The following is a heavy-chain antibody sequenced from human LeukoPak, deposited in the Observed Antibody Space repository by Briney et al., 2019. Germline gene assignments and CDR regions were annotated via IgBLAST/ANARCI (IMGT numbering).Heavy chain of an antibody. Sequence: GRSLRLSCAASGFSFRSYAMNWVRQAPGKGLEWVAVISFDGSDKYCADSVKGRFTISRDNSKNTVYLQMNSLRAEDTALYYCAREYGDYVISNYWGQGTLVAVSS. J-gene: IGHJ4*02. CDR3: AREYGDYVISNY. V-gene: IGHV3-30*04. CDR1: GFSFRSYA. D-gene: IGHD4-17*01. CDR2: ISFDGSDK.